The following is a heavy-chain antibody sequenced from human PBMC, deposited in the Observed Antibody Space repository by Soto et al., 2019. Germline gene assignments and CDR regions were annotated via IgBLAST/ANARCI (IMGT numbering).Heavy chain of an antibody. D-gene: IGHD3-22*01. CDR1: GYTFTSYY. J-gene: IGHJ5*02. V-gene: IGHV1-46*03. Sequence: ASVKVSCKASGYTFTSYYMHWVRQAPGQGLEWMGIINPSGGSTSYAQKFQGRVTMPRYTSTSTVYMELSSLRSEDTAVFYCARDRNYDSSGYVWFDPWGQGTLVTVSS. CDR3: ARDRNYDSSGYVWFDP. CDR2: INPSGGST.